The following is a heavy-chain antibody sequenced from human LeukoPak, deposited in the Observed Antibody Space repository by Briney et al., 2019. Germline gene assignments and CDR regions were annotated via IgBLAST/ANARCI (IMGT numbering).Heavy chain of an antibody. V-gene: IGHV3-23*01. CDR2: INSAGST. Sequence: GGSLRLSCAASGFTFSSYAMSWVRQAPGRGLEWVSAINSAGSTYYGDSVRGRFTISRDNSKNVLYLQMNSLRAEDTALYYCAKDQNTVATAPFDYWGQGTLVTVSS. J-gene: IGHJ4*02. CDR3: AKDQNTVATAPFDY. D-gene: IGHD4-17*01. CDR1: GFTFSSYA.